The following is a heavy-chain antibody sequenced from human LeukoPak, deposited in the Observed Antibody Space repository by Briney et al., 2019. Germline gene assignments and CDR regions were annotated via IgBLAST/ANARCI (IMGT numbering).Heavy chain of an antibody. V-gene: IGHV3-21*01. CDR1: GFTFSSYS. D-gene: IGHD6-13*01. Sequence: GGSLRLSCAASGFTFSSYSMNWVRQAPGKGLEWVSSISSSSSYIYYADSVKDRFTISRDNAKNSLYLQMNSLRAEDTAVYYCASITAAGRTSWGQGTLVTVSS. J-gene: IGHJ4*02. CDR3: ASITAAGRTS. CDR2: ISSSSSYI.